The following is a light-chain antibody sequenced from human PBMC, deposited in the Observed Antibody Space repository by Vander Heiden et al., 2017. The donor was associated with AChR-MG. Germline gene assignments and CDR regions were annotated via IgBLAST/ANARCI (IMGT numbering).Light chain of an antibody. CDR3: ATWDDTLNGHAV. Sequence: QPVLTQPPSVSGTPGQRVTISCYGTSSDIGSNPVNWFQQLPGTAPKLLIYGNNQRPSGVPDRFSGSKSGTTAYLAISGLQSEDEADYHCATWDDTLNGHAVFGGGTQLT. J-gene: IGLJ7*01. CDR2: GNN. CDR1: SSDIGSNP. V-gene: IGLV1-44*01.